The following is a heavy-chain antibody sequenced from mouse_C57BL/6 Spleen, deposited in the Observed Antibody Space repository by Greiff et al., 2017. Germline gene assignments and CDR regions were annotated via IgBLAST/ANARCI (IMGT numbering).Heavy chain of an antibody. Sequence: QVHVKQSGAELVKPGASVKISCKASGYAFSSYWMNWVKQRPGKGLEWIGQIYPGDGDTNYNGKFKGKATLTADQSSSTAYLQLSSLTSEDYAVYFCARREGKTGAWFAYWGQGTLVTVSA. CDR2: IYPGDGDT. CDR1: GYAFSSYW. J-gene: IGHJ3*01. V-gene: IGHV1-80*01. D-gene: IGHD4-1*01. CDR3: ARREGKTGAWFAY.